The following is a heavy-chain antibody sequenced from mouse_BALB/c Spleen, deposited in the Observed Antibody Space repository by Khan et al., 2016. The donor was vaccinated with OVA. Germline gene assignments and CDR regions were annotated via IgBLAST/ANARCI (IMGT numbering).Heavy chain of an antibody. V-gene: IGHV9-4*02. CDR2: INTHSGVP. J-gene: IGHJ4*01. CDR3: ARGGAVYYRNDGGAMEY. D-gene: IGHD2-14*01. Sequence: QIQLVQSGPELKKPGETVRISCKASGYTFTTAGIQWVQKMPGKGLKWIGWINTHSGVPKYAEDFKGRFAFSLEISVNTAYLQITNLKNEDTATCFCARGGAVYYRNDGGAMEYWGQGTSVTVSS. CDR1: GYTFTTAG.